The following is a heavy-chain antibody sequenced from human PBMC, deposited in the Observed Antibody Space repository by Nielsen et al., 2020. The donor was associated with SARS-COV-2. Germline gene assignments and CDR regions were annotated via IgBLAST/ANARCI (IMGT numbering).Heavy chain of an antibody. CDR3: ARGSGWYFY. CDR1: RFTFSTNW. D-gene: IGHD6-19*01. CDR2: IKQDGSEK. J-gene: IGHJ4*02. V-gene: IGHV3-7*03. Sequence: GGSLRLSCAASRFTFSTNWMSCVRQATGKGLEWVANIKQDGSEKNYVDSVKCRFTISRDNAKNSLYLQMNSLRAEDTAVYYCARGSGWYFYWGQGTLVTVSS.